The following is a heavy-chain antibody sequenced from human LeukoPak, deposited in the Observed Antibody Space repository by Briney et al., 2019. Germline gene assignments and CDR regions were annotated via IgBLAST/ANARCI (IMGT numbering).Heavy chain of an antibody. CDR1: GGSISSGGYY. CDR3: ARLHYDFCFDY. Sequence: SETLSLTCTVSGGSISSGGYYWSWIRQHPGKGLEWIGYIYYSGSTYYNPSLKSRVTISVDTSKNQFSLKLSSVTAADTAVYYCARLHYDFCFDYWGQGTLVTVSS. V-gene: IGHV4-31*03. CDR2: IYYSGST. D-gene: IGHD3-3*01. J-gene: IGHJ4*02.